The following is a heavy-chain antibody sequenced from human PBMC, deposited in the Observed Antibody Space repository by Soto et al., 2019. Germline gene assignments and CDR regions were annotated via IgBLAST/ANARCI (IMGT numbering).Heavy chain of an antibody. V-gene: IGHV1-3*01. CDR2: INPDNGNT. J-gene: IGHJ5*02. Sequence: QVQLVQSGAEVRKTGASVKISCKTSGYNFITYAVNWVRQAPGQRFEWMGWINPDNGNTKYSQKFQGRVTMTRDTYASTAYMELRSLRSEDTAVYYCAKEGGPWGQGTQVTVSS. D-gene: IGHD3-16*01. CDR3: AKEGGP. CDR1: GYNFITYA.